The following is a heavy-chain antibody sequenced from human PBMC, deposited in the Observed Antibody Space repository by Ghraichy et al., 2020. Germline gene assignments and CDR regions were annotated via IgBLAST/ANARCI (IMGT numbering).Heavy chain of an antibody. J-gene: IGHJ3*02. CDR2: INHSGSS. D-gene: IGHD1-7*01. CDR3: ARGLSGRWNYEPFDI. Sequence: SETLSLTCAVYGASFSGYYWNWIRQPPWKGLEWIGEINHSGSSNYNPSLKSRVTISVDTSKNQFSLSLTSVTAADTAVFYCARGLSGRWNYEPFDIWGQGTVVTVSS. CDR1: GASFSGYY. V-gene: IGHV4-34*01.